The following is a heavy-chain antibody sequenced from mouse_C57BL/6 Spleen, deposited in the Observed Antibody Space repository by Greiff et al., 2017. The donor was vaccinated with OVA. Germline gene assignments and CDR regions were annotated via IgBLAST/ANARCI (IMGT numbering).Heavy chain of an antibody. J-gene: IGHJ2*01. CDR2: INPGSGGT. CDR3: ARAYDYLYFDY. CDR1: GYAFTNYL. Sequence: VQLQQSGAELVRPGTSVKVSCKASGYAFTNYLIEWVKQRPGQGLEWIGVINPGSGGTNYTEKFKGKATLTADKSSSTAYMQLSSLTSEDSAVYFCARAYDYLYFDYWGQGTTLTVSS. D-gene: IGHD2-4*01. V-gene: IGHV1-54*01.